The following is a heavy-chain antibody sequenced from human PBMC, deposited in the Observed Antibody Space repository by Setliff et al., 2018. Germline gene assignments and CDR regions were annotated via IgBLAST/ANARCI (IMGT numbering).Heavy chain of an antibody. V-gene: IGHV4-34*01. CDR2: INHSGST. CDR1: GGSFSDYY. CDR3: ARRNGEKLDP. J-gene: IGHJ5*02. Sequence: PSETLSLTCAVYGGSFSDYYWSWIRQPPGKGLEWIGEINHSGSTNYNPSLKSRVTISVDTSKNQFSLKLSSVTAADTAVYYCARRNGEKLDPWGQGTLVTVSS.